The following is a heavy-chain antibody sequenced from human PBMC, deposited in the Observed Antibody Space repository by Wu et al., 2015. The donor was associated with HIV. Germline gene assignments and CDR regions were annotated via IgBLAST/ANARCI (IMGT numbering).Heavy chain of an antibody. CDR1: GYTFTTYD. D-gene: IGHD3-10*01. CDR2: MNPNSGNT. J-gene: IGHJ4*02. Sequence: QVQLVQSGAEVKKPGASVKVSCRASGYTFTTYDINWVRQVTGQGLEWMGWMNPNSGNTGYAQKFQGRVTITRNTSISTAYMELSSLKSEDTAVYYCARRVYGSGSYYGFWGQGTLVTVSS. CDR3: ARRVYGSGSYYGF. V-gene: IGHV1-8*03.